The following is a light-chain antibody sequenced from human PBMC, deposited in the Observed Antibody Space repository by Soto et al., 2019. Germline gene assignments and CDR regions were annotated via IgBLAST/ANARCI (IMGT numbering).Light chain of an antibody. CDR2: DVT. J-gene: IGLJ1*01. Sequence: QSALTQPRSVSGSPGQSVTISCTGSNSDVGGYSYVSWYQQHPGKAPKLMIYDVTKRPSGVPDRFSGSKSGNTASLTISGLQAEDEADYHCCSFAGNFLYVFVTGTKLTVL. CDR1: NSDVGGYSY. V-gene: IGLV2-11*01. CDR3: CSFAGNFLYV.